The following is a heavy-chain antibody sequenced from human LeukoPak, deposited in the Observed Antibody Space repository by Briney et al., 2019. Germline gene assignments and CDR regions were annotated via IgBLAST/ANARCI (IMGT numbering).Heavy chain of an antibody. CDR3: ARERGVVPAAMFYY. CDR1: GFTFSSYS. J-gene: IGHJ4*02. CDR2: ISSSSSCI. D-gene: IGHD2-2*01. V-gene: IGHV3-21*01. Sequence: GGSLRLSCAASGFTFSSYSMNWVRQAPGKGLEWVSSISSSSSCIYYADSVKGRFTISRDNAKNSLYLQMNSLRAEDTAVYYCARERGVVPAAMFYYWGQGTLVTVSS.